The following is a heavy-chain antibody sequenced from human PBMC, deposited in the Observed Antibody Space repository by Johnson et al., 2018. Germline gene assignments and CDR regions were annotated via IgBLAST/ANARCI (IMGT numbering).Heavy chain of an antibody. Sequence: QVQLVQSGGGVVQPGRSLRLSCAASGFTFSDHAMHWVRQAPGKGMEWVAIISNDGAKKFYADSVKGRFTISRDKKNNEVYVQMNVLRTEDTAVYYCASWAGSCAGRKCSYETFSSGPFDFWGQGTPVTVS. CDR2: ISNDGAKK. J-gene: IGHJ4*02. CDR3: ASWAGSCAGRKCSYETFSSGPFDF. CDR1: GFTFSDHA. V-gene: IGHV3-30*03. D-gene: IGHD2-15*01.